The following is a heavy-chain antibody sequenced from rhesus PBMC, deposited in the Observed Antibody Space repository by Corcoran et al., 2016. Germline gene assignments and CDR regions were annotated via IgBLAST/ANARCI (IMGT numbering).Heavy chain of an antibody. V-gene: IGHV1-180*01. CDR1: GYDFTSYY. J-gene: IGHJ4*01. CDR2: ISPYNRNT. D-gene: IGHD3-9*01. Sequence: QVQLVQSGGEIKRPAASGKLSCTPFGYDFTSYYINWVSQTPGQVPEWVGLISPYNRNTAYAQSFQGRVTITTDSSTSTVYMELNSLRSEDTAVYYCTRASRGGYFDYWGQGVLVTVSS. CDR3: TRASRGGYFDY.